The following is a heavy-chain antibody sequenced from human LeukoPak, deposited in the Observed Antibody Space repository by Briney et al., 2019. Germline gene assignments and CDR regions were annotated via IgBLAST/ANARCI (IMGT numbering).Heavy chain of an antibody. J-gene: IGHJ4*02. CDR3: ARGSGSSAWLIDY. Sequence: GGSLRLSCAASGFTFSSYAMSWVRQAPGKGLEWVSAISGSGGSTYYADSVKGRFTISRDNSKNTLYPQMNSLRAEDTALYYCARGSGSSAWLIDYWGQGALVTVSS. CDR1: GFTFSSYA. V-gene: IGHV3-23*01. CDR2: ISGSGGST. D-gene: IGHD1-26*01.